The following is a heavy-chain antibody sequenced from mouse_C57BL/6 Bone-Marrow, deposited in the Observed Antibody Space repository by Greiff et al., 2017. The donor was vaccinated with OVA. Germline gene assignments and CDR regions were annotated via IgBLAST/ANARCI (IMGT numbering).Heavy chain of an antibody. CDR2: IYPGDGDT. J-gene: IGHJ1*02. D-gene: IGHD4-1*01. V-gene: IGHV1-80*01. CDR3: GDWDRWYMDV. CDR1: GYAFSSYR. Sequence: QVQLQQSAAELVKSGAPATISCKAPGYAFSSYRMNWVNQRPGKGLEWIGQIYPGDGDTNYNGKVKGKATLTADKSSSTAYMQLSSLTSEDSAVDVCGDWDRWYMDVWGTGTTVTVSS.